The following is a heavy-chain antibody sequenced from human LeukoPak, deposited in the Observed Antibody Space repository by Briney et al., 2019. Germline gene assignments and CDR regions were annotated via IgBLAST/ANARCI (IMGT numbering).Heavy chain of an antibody. D-gene: IGHD6-6*01. Sequence: SVKVSCKASGGTFSSYAISWVRQAPGQGLEWMGRIIPILGIANYAQKLQGRVTITADKSTSTAYMELSSLRSEDTAVYYCARGFEYSSSSCWFDPWGQGTLVTVSS. V-gene: IGHV1-69*04. CDR1: GGTFSSYA. CDR3: ARGFEYSSSSCWFDP. CDR2: IIPILGIA. J-gene: IGHJ5*02.